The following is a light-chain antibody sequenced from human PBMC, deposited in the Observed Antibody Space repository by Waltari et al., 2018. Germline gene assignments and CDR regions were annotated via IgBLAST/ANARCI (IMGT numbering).Light chain of an antibody. CDR3: QHYGSSPWT. V-gene: IGKV3-20*01. Sequence: EIVLTQSPGTLSLSPGERATLSCRASQSVSSSYLAWYQQKPGQAPRLLIYGVSSRATGIPERFSGSGSGTEFILTISRVEPDDFAFYYCQHYGSSPWTFGQVTKVEIK. J-gene: IGKJ1*01. CDR1: QSVSSSY. CDR2: GVS.